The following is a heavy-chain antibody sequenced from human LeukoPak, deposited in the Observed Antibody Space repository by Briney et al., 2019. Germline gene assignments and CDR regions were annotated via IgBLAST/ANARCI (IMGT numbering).Heavy chain of an antibody. D-gene: IGHD2-2*01. CDR2: IWYDGSNK. Sequence: GGSLRLSCAASGFTFSSYGMHWVRQAPGKGLEWVAVIWYDGSNKYYADSVKGRFTISRDNSKNTLYLQMNSLRAEDTAVYYCARHTPMGLYCSSTSCHQRGVWFDPWGQGTLVTVSS. CDR1: GFTFSSYG. CDR3: ARHTPMGLYCSSTSCHQRGVWFDP. V-gene: IGHV3-33*01. J-gene: IGHJ5*02.